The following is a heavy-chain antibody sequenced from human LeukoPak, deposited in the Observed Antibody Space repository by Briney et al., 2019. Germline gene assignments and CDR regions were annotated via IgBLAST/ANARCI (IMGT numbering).Heavy chain of an antibody. J-gene: IGHJ4*02. CDR2: IKQDGSEK. V-gene: IGHV3-7*01. Sequence: GGSLRLSCAASGFTLSHYWMSWVRQAPGKGLEWVANIKQDGSEKYYVDSVKGRFTISRNNAKNSLYLQMNSLRAEDTALYYCATHRGYSYGTAEDFDYWGQGTLVTISS. CDR3: ATHRGYSYGTAEDFDY. CDR1: GFTLSHYW. D-gene: IGHD5-18*01.